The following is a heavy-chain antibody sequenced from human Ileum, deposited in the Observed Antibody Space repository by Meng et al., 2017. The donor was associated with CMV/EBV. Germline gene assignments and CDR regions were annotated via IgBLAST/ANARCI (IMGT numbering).Heavy chain of an antibody. CDR2: IYYSGST. CDR1: GSLSSNNYC. CDR3: ARGLWSLRIYNWFDP. D-gene: IGHD3-3*01. J-gene: IGHJ5*02. V-gene: IGHV4-39*01. Sequence: GSLSSNNYCWGWIRQPPGKGLEWIGSIYYSGSTYYNPALKSRVNISVDMSKNQFSLKLSSVTAADTAVYYCARGLWSLRIYNWFDPWGQGTLVTVSS.